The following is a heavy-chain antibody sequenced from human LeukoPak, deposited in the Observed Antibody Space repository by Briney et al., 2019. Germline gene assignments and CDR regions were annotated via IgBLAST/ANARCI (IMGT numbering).Heavy chain of an antibody. J-gene: IGHJ3*02. D-gene: IGHD6-13*01. CDR2: ISAYNGNT. V-gene: IGHV1-18*01. Sequence: ASVKVSCKTSGYSFTSYGISWVRQAPGQGLEWMGWISAYNGNTNYAQKVQGRVTMTTDTSTSTAYMERRSLRSDDTAVYYCARDRWYSRNWNDAVDIWGQGTMVTVSS. CDR1: GYSFTSYG. CDR3: ARDRWYSRNWNDAVDI.